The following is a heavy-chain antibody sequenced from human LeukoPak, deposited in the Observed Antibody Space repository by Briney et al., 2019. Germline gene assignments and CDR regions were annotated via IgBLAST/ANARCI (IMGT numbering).Heavy chain of an antibody. CDR3: ATHARYYYDSSGYWFDY. CDR1: GYTLTELS. Sequence: ASVKVSCKVSGYTLTELSMHWVRQAPGDGLVWMGGFDPEDGETIYAQKFQGRVTTTEDTSTDTAYMELSSLRSEDTAVYYCATHARYYYDSSGYWFDYWGQGTLVTVSS. CDR2: FDPEDGET. D-gene: IGHD3-22*01. V-gene: IGHV1-24*01. J-gene: IGHJ4*02.